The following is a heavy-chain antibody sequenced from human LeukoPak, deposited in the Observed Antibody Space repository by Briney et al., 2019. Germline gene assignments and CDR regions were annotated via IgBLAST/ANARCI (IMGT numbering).Heavy chain of an antibody. CDR1: GGSISSHY. Sequence: SETLSLTCTVSGGSISSHYWSWIRQPAGKGLEWIGRIYTSVTTNYNPSLKSRVTMSVDTSKNQFSLKLSSVTAADTAVYYCARVRATEHYYYYYMDVWGKGTTVTISS. V-gene: IGHV4-4*07. CDR3: ARVRATEHYYYYYMDV. CDR2: IYTSVTT. D-gene: IGHD1-14*01. J-gene: IGHJ6*03.